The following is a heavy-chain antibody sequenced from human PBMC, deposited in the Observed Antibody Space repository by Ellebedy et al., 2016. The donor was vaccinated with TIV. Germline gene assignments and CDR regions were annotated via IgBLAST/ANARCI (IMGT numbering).Heavy chain of an antibody. J-gene: IGHJ4*02. CDR3: AKDRATGGGTDY. Sequence: PGGSLRLSCAASGFTFSYYGMHWVRQPPGKGLGWVALIRYDGSNTYYTDSVKGRFTISRDISKNTLYLQMNSMRPEDTAVYYCAKDRATGGGTDYWGQGTLVTVSS. V-gene: IGHV3-30*02. CDR1: GFTFSYYG. CDR2: IRYDGSNT. D-gene: IGHD7-27*01.